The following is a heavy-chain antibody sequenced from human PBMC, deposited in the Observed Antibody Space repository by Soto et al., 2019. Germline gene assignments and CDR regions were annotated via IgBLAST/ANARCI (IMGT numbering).Heavy chain of an antibody. D-gene: IGHD3-10*01. V-gene: IGHV4-34*01. CDR1: GGSFSGYY. J-gene: IGHJ4*02. Sequence: QVQLQQWGAGLLKPSETQSLTCAVYGGSFSGYYWSWIRQPPGKGLEWIGEINHSGSTNYNPSLKSRVTISVDTSKNQFSLKLSSVTAADTAVYYCARAVSLDYWGQGTLVTVSS. CDR2: INHSGST. CDR3: ARAVSLDY.